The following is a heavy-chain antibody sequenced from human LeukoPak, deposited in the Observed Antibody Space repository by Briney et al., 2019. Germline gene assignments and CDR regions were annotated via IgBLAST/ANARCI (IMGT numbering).Heavy chain of an antibody. V-gene: IGHV4-4*07. CDR3: ARNIAARRGQKNWFDP. D-gene: IGHD6-6*01. Sequence: SETLSLTCTVSGGSIRTYYWSWIRQPAGKGLEWIGRIYSNGSTNYNPSLKSRVTTSVDTSKNQFSLKLSSVTAADTAVYYCARNIAARRGQKNWFDPWGQGTLVTVSS. CDR1: GGSIRTYY. CDR2: IYSNGST. J-gene: IGHJ5*02.